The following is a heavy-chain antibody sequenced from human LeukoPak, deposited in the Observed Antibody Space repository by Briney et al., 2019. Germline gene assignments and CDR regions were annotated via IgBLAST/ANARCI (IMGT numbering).Heavy chain of an antibody. Sequence: ASVKVSCRASGYTFTGYYMSWVRQAPGQGLEWMGWINPDSGGTHYAQNFQGWVTMTRDTSISTAYMELSRLRSDDTAVYYCARGTLTAPRSAFDIWGQGTMVTVSS. J-gene: IGHJ3*02. CDR1: GYTFTGYY. CDR3: ARGTLTAPRSAFDI. D-gene: IGHD1-14*01. V-gene: IGHV1-2*04. CDR2: INPDSGGT.